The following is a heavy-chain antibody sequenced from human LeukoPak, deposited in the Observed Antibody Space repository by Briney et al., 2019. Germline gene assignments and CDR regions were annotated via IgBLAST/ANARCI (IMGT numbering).Heavy chain of an antibody. CDR1: GGSISSYY. Sequence: SETLSLTCAVSGGSISSYYWNWIRQPPGRGLEWIGYIYYSGSTNYNPSLKSRVTISIDTSKNQLSLQLTSVTAADTAVYYCATDVRGLVPYYFDFWGQGTLVTVSS. D-gene: IGHD3-10*02. J-gene: IGHJ4*02. V-gene: IGHV4-59*01. CDR3: ATDVRGLVPYYFDF. CDR2: IYYSGST.